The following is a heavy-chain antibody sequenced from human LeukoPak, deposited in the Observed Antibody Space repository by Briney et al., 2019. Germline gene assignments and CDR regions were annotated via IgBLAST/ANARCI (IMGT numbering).Heavy chain of an antibody. Sequence: GGSLRLSCAASGFTFSSYAMHWLRQAPGKGLEWVAVISYDGSNKYYADSVKGRFTISRDSSKNTLYLQMNSLRAEDTAVYYCARAGTTVVTLYYYYGMDVWGQGTTVTVSS. J-gene: IGHJ6*02. CDR1: GFTFSSYA. D-gene: IGHD4-17*01. V-gene: IGHV3-30-3*01. CDR3: ARAGTTVVTLYYYYGMDV. CDR2: ISYDGSNK.